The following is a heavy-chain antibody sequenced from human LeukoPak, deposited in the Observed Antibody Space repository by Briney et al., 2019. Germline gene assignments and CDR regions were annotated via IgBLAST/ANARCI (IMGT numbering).Heavy chain of an antibody. Sequence: GGSLRFSGAASGFTFSTFALGWFRRAPGKGWEWVSGLSGSGGSTYYADSVKGRFTISRDNAKNSLSLQMNNLRVEDTAVYYCARAGSHWHYVYWGQGTVVTVSS. J-gene: IGHJ4*02. CDR3: ARAGSHWHYVY. D-gene: IGHD3-10*01. V-gene: IGHV3-23*01. CDR1: GFTFSTFA. CDR2: LSGSGGST.